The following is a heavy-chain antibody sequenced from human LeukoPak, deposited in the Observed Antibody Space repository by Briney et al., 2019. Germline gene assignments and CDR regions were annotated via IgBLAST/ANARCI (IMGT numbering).Heavy chain of an antibody. CDR3: ARDYAGFKGDYAPYYFDY. D-gene: IGHD4-17*01. V-gene: IGHV3-48*03. J-gene: IGHJ4*02. CDR2: ISSSGSTI. CDR1: GFTFSSYE. Sequence: PGGSLRLSCAASGFTFSSYEMNWVRQAPGKGLEWVSYISSSGSTIYYADSVKGRFTISRDNAKNSLYLQMNSLRAEDTAVYYCARDYAGFKGDYAPYYFDYWGQGTLVTVSS.